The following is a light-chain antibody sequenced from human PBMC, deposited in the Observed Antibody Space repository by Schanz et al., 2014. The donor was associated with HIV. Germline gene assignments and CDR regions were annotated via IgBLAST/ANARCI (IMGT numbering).Light chain of an antibody. CDR3: CSYADGGTPLYV. V-gene: IGLV2-11*01. Sequence: QSALTQPRSVSGSPGQSVTISCTGTSSDVGDYNYVSWYQQHPGKAPKLMIFDVTERPSGVPDRLSGSKSGNTASLTISGLQAEDEAVYYCCSYADGGTPLYVFGTGTKLTVL. CDR1: SSDVGDYNY. CDR2: DVT. J-gene: IGLJ1*01.